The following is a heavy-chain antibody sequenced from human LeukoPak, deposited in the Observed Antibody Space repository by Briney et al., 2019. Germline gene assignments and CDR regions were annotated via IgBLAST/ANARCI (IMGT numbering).Heavy chain of an antibody. V-gene: IGHV3-13*01. J-gene: IGHJ6*02. CDR2: IGTAGDT. CDR3: ARSRGSYYYYYGMDV. D-gene: IGHD1-26*01. Sequence: GGSLRLSCAASGFTFSSYDMHWVRQATGKGLEWVSAIGTAGDTYYPGSVKGRFTISRENAKNSLYLQMNSLRAGDTAVYYCARSRGSYYYYYGMDVWGQGTTVTVSS. CDR1: GFTFSSYD.